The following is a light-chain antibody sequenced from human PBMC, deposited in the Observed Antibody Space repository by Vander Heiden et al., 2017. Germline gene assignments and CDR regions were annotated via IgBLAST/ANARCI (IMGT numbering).Light chain of an antibody. J-gene: IGKJ4*01. V-gene: IGKV4-1*01. CDR1: QSVLNRSNNKNY. Sequence: DIVMTQSPDSLAVSLGEWATINCKSSQSVLNRSNNKNYLAWFQQKQGQPPKMLIYWAAVRESGVPDRCSGSGSGTDFTLTISSRQAEDVAVYYCQQYYSPPPLTFGGGTKVEIK. CDR2: WAA. CDR3: QQYYSPPPLT.